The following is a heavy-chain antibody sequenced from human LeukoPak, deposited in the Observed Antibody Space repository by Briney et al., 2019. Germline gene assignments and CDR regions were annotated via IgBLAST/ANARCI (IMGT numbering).Heavy chain of an antibody. D-gene: IGHD3-10*01. Sequence: GGSLRLSCAASGFTFTSYGMHWRRPAPKKGVEWAAFIANDGSSKYYADSVKGRFTISRDNSRNTLYLQMNRLRAEDTAVYHCAKVAKYDYGSETYYFFEHWGQGTTVTASS. J-gene: IGHJ6*02. V-gene: IGHV3-30*02. CDR1: GFTFTSYG. CDR3: AKVAKYDYGSETYYFFEH. CDR2: IANDGSSK.